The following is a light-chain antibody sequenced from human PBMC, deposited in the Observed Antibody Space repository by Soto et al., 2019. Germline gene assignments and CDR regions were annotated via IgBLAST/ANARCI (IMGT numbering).Light chain of an antibody. J-gene: IGLJ2*01. Sequence: QSALTQPASVSGSPGQSITISCTGTSSDVGGYKYVSWYQHHPGKAPKLIIYDVSNRPSGVSNRFSGSQSGNTASLTISGLQAADEADYYCISYTRSGPVVFGGGTKLTVL. CDR3: ISYTRSGPVV. CDR2: DVS. V-gene: IGLV2-14*03. CDR1: SSDVGGYKY.